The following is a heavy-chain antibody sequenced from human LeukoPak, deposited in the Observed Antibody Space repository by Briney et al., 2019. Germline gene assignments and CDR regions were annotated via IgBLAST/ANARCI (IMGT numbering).Heavy chain of an antibody. CDR1: GGSVSRDY. D-gene: IGHD4-11*01. Sequence: PSETLSLTCSVSGGSVSRDYWSWIRQPPGKRLEWLGYIYNIGGTNYNPSLKSRVSISVDTSKNQFSLKLSSVTAADTAVYYCARENYSNYVVDYWGQGTLVTVSS. CDR2: IYNIGGT. J-gene: IGHJ4*02. CDR3: ARENYSNYVVDY. V-gene: IGHV4-4*08.